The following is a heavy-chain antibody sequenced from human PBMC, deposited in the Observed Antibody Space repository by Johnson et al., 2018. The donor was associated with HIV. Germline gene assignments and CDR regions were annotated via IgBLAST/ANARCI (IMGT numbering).Heavy chain of an antibody. J-gene: IGHJ3*02. D-gene: IGHD6-6*01. V-gene: IGHV3-9*01. CDR3: ARRIAARPNDAFDI. CDR1: GFTFDDYA. CDR2: ISGSGGST. Sequence: VQLVESGGGLVQPGRSLRLSCAASGFTFDDYAMHWVRQAPGKGLEWVSAISGSGGSTGYADSVKGRFTISRDNAKNSLYLQMNSLRAEDTALYYCARRIAARPNDAFDIWGQGTMVTVSS.